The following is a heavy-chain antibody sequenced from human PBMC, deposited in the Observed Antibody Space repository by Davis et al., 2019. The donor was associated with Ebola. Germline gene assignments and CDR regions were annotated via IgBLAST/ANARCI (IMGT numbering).Heavy chain of an antibody. D-gene: IGHD1-20*01. CDR2: IKHDGSER. J-gene: IGHJ4*02. Sequence: GESLKISCTASGFTFSSYWMSWVRQAPGKGLEWVANIKHDGSERYYVDSVKGRFTISRDNAKNSLYLQMNSLRAEDTAVYYCARDGLGRYNWNRFGYWGQGTLVTVSS. CDR1: GFTFSSYW. CDR3: ARDGLGRYNWNRFGY. V-gene: IGHV3-7*01.